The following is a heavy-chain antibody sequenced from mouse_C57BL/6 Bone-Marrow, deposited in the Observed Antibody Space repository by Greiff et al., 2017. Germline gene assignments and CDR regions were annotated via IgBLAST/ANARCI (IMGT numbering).Heavy chain of an antibody. CDR3: ARSRLLCC. CDR1: GYTFTSYT. J-gene: IGHJ3*01. Sequence: QVQLQQSGAELARPGASVKMSCKASGYTFTSYTMHWVNQRPGHGLEWIGYINPSSGYTKYNQKFKDKATLTADKSSSTAYMQLSSLTSEDSAVDYCARSRLLCCWGQGTLVTVSA. CDR2: INPSSGYT. V-gene: IGHV1-4*01. D-gene: IGHD6-1*01.